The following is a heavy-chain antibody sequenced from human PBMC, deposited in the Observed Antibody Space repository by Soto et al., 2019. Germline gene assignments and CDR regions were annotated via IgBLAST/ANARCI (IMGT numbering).Heavy chain of an antibody. CDR2: ISYDGSNK. CDR1: GFTFSRYA. V-gene: IGHV3-30-3*01. J-gene: IGHJ4*02. CDR3: AREAPGVRGNYFDY. Sequence: QVQLVESGGGVVQPGRSLRLSCAASGFTFSRYAMHWVRQAPGKGLEWVAVISYDGSNKYYADSVKGRFTISRDNSKNTLYLQMNSLRAEDTAVYYCAREAPGVRGNYFDYWGQGTLVTVSS. D-gene: IGHD3-10*01.